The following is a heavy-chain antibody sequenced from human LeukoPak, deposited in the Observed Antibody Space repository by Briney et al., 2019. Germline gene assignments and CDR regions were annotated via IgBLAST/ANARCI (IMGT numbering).Heavy chain of an antibody. CDR3: ARDFSWGPDC. D-gene: IGHD7-27*01. Sequence: GASVKVSCKASGFSLTDHYMHWLRQAPGQGLEWMGWVNGKRGDTNYAQQFQDRVLMTRDTSINTIYMELTRLTTDDTATYYCARDFSWGPDCWGQGTLVTVSS. V-gene: IGHV1-2*02. CDR1: GFSLTDHY. CDR2: VNGKRGDT. J-gene: IGHJ4*02.